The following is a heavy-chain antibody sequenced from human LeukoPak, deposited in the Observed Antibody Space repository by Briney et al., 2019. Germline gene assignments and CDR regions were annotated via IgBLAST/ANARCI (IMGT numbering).Heavy chain of an antibody. J-gene: IGHJ4*02. CDR1: GGSISSSSYY. D-gene: IGHD6-13*01. Sequence: SETLSLTCTVSGGSISSSSYYWGWIRQPPGKGLEWIGSIYYSGSTYYNPSLKSRVTISVDTSKNQFSLKLSSVTAADTAVYYCARVNADGLGYSSSLVHDYWGQGTLVTVSS. V-gene: IGHV4-39*07. CDR2: IYYSGST. CDR3: ARVNADGLGYSSSLVHDY.